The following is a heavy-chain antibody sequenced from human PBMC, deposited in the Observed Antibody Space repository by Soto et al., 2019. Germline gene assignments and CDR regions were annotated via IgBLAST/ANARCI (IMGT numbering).Heavy chain of an antibody. D-gene: IGHD3-10*01. Sequence: QVQLVESGGGVVQPGRSLRLSCAASGFTFSSYGMHWVRQAPGKGLEWVAVISYDGSNKYYADSVKGRFTISRDNSKNTLYLQMNRLGAEDTAVYYCAKDMDGSGSSIASDIWGQGTMVTVSS. J-gene: IGHJ3*02. CDR3: AKDMDGSGSSIASDI. CDR2: ISYDGSNK. CDR1: GFTFSSYG. V-gene: IGHV3-30*18.